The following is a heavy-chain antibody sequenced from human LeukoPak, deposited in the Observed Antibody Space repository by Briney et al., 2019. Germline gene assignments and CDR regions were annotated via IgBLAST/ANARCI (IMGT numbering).Heavy chain of an antibody. CDR3: ARDCNGGKGVYYFDY. CDR2: IYSGGST. Sequence: GGSLRLSCAASGFTVSSNYMSWVRQAPGKGLEWVSVIYSGGSTYYADSVKGRFTISRDNSKNTLYLQMNSLRAEDTAVYYCARDCNGGKGVYYFDYWGQGTLVTVSS. CDR1: GFTVSSNY. D-gene: IGHD4-23*01. V-gene: IGHV3-53*01. J-gene: IGHJ4*02.